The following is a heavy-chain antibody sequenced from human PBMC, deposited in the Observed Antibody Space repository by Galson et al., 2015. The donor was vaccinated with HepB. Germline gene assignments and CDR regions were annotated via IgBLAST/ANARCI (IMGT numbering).Heavy chain of an antibody. V-gene: IGHV3-73*01. J-gene: IGHJ4*02. Sequence: SLRLSCAASGFTFSGSAMHWVRQASGKGLEWVGRIRSKANSYATAYAASVKGRFTISRDDSKNTAYLQMNSLKTEDTAVYYCTRHFYDSSGYYALWGQGTLVTVSS. D-gene: IGHD3-22*01. CDR1: GFTFSGSA. CDR3: TRHFYDSSGYYAL. CDR2: IRSKANSYAT.